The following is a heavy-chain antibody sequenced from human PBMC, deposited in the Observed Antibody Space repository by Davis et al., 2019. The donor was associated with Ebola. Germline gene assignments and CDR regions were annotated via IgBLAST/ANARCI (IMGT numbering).Heavy chain of an antibody. CDR3: ARTESSGWCRHYYGLDV. V-gene: IGHV4-39*01. J-gene: IGHJ6*02. Sequence: SETLSLTCTVSGGSISSSSYYWGWIRQPPGKGLEWIGSIYYSGSTYYSPSLKSRVTISVDTSKNQFSLKLTSVTAADTAAYYCARTESSGWCRHYYGLDVWGQGTTVTVSS. D-gene: IGHD6-19*01. CDR2: IYYSGST. CDR1: GGSISSSSYY.